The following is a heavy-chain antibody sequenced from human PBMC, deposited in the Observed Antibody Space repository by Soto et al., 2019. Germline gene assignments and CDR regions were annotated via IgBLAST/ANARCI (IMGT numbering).Heavy chain of an antibody. CDR2: INHSGST. D-gene: IGHD3-10*01. CDR1: GGSFSGYY. CDR3: ARVLSYGSGSYYNVNNRFDP. Sequence: SETLSLTCAVYGGSFSGYYWSWIRQPPGKGLEWIGEINHSGSTNYNPSLKSRVTISVDTSKNQFSLKLSSVTAADTAVYYCARVLSYGSGSYYNVNNRFDPWGQGTLVTVSS. V-gene: IGHV4-34*01. J-gene: IGHJ5*02.